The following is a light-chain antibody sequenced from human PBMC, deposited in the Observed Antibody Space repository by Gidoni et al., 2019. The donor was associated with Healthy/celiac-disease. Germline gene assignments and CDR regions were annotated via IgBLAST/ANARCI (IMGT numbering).Light chain of an antibody. V-gene: IGLV1-40*01. CDR2: GTS. J-gene: IGLJ1*01. Sequence: QSVLTQPPSLSGAPGQRVTVSCTGSSSNTGAGYDVHWYQQLPGTAPKLLIYGTSNRPSGVPDRFSGSKSGTSASLAITGLQAEDEADYYCQFYDSSLSGSVFGTGTKITVL. CDR1: SSNTGAGYD. CDR3: QFYDSSLSGSV.